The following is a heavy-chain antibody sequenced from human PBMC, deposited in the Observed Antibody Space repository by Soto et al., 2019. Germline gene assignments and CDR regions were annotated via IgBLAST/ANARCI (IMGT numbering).Heavy chain of an antibody. Sequence: EVQLLESGGGLVQPGGSLRLSCAASGFTFSNYVMSWVRQAPGKGLEWVSAISESSGSTYYADSVKGRFTTSRDNSKNTLYLQMGRLKAEDRAVYFCAKWGWLGDYGAQGTLVTV. D-gene: IGHD6-19*01. CDR3: AKWGWLGDY. V-gene: IGHV3-23*01. CDR1: GFTFSNYV. CDR2: ISESSGST. J-gene: IGHJ4*02.